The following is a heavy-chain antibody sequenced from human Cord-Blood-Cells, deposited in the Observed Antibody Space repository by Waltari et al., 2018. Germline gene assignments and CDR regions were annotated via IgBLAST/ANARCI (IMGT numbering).Heavy chain of an antibody. J-gene: IGHJ4*02. CDR1: GFTVSSTY. Sequence: EVQLVESGGGLIQPGGSLRLSCAASGFTVSSTYMTGVRQAPGKGLEWVSVIYSGGSTYYADSVKGRFTISRDNSKNTLYLQMNSLRAEDTAVYYCARVDGDYTFDYWGQGTLVTVSS. CDR3: ARVDGDYTFDY. CDR2: IYSGGST. V-gene: IGHV3-53*01. D-gene: IGHD4-17*01.